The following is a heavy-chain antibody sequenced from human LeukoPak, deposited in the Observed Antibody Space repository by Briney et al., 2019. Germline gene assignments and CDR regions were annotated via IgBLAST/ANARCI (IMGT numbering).Heavy chain of an antibody. V-gene: IGHV3-30*02. Sequence: GGSLRLSCAASGFTFSSYGMHWVRQAPGKGLEWVAFIRYDGSNKYYADSVKGRFTISRDNSKNTLYLQMNSPRAEDTAVYYCAKDLRTSSGWYYFDYWGQGTLVTVSS. CDR2: IRYDGSNK. CDR1: GFTFSSYG. CDR3: AKDLRTSSGWYYFDY. D-gene: IGHD6-19*01. J-gene: IGHJ4*02.